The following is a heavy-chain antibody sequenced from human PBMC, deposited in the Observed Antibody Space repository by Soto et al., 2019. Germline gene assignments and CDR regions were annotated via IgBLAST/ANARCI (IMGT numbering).Heavy chain of an antibody. D-gene: IGHD5-12*01. CDR2: SYYTGSS. J-gene: IGHJ4*02. CDR3: ARDLRGYSRYDYLDY. Sequence: LSLTCTVSGGSISSGGYYWSWIRQHPGKGLEWVGYSYYTGSSYYNPSLKSRVTISVDASKNQLSLRLASVTAADTAVYYCARDLRGYSRYDYLDYWGQGIPVTVSS. CDR1: GGSISSGGYY. V-gene: IGHV4-31*03.